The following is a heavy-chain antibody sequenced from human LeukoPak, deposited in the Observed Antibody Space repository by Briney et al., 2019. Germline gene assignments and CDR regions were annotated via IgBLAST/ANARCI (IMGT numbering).Heavy chain of an antibody. J-gene: IGHJ4*02. D-gene: IGHD4-11*01. V-gene: IGHV3-48*03. CDR2: ISSSGTTI. Sequence: GGSLRLSCAASGFIFSSYEMNWVRQAPGKGLEWVSYISSSGTTIYYADSVKGRFTISRDNAKNSLYLQTNSLRAEDTAVYYCARDYSHYRSDYWGQGTLVTVSS. CDR1: GFIFSSYE. CDR3: ARDYSHYRSDY.